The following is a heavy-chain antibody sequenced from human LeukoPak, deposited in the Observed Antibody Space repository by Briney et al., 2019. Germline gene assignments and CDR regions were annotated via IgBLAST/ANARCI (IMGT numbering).Heavy chain of an antibody. D-gene: IGHD2-21*01. CDR2: IARDGSHT. V-gene: IGHV3-30-3*01. CDR1: GFTFSTYF. CDR3: ARERQDTILHSGAFDI. Sequence: PGRSLRLSCAASGFTFSTYFMHWVRQAPGKGLEWVADIARDGSHTCYVESVKARFPISRDNSKNTLYLQMNSLRAEDTAVYFCARERQDTILHSGAFDIWGQGTMVTVSS. J-gene: IGHJ3*02.